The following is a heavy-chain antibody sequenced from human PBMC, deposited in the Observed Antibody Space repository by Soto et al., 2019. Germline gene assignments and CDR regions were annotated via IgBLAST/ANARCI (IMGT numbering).Heavy chain of an antibody. J-gene: IGHJ4*02. D-gene: IGHD6-19*01. CDR2: IYPGDSDS. Sequence: GESLKISCKGSGYSFSNSWIAWVRQMPGKGLEWMGIIYPGDSDSRYSPSFQGQVSISADKSINTAYLQWSSLKASDTAMYYCAGHDDYSSSDFWGQGTRVTVSS. CDR3: AGHDDYSSSDF. CDR1: GYSFSNSW. V-gene: IGHV5-51*01.